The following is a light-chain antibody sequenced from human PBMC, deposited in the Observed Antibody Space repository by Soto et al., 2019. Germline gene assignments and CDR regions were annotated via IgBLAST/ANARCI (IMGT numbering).Light chain of an antibody. J-gene: IGLJ2*01. CDR1: SSDVGSYNY. Sequence: QSALTQPASVSGSPGQSITISCTGTSSDVGSYNYVSWYQQYPRKAPKLMIYDVSNRPSGVSYRFSGSKSGNTASLTISGLQAEDEADYYCSSYTTSSTHVVFGGGTTLTVL. CDR2: DVS. CDR3: SSYTTSSTHVV. V-gene: IGLV2-14*01.